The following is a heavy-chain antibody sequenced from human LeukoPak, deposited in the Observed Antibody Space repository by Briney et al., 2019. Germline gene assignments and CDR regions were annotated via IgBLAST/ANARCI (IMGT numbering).Heavy chain of an antibody. CDR3: ARGGYSLLY. J-gene: IGHJ4*02. Sequence: GGSLRLSCAASGFTFSSFEMNWVRQAPGKGLEWVSFISSSGSTIYYADSVRGRFTISRDNAKNSLYLQMNSLRAEDTAVYFCARGGYSLLYWGQGTLVTVSS. CDR2: ISSSGSTI. CDR1: GFTFSSFE. V-gene: IGHV3-48*03. D-gene: IGHD3-22*01.